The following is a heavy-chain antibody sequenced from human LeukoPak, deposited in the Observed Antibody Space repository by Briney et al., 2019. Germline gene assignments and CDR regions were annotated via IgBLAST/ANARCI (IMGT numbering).Heavy chain of an antibody. CDR2: IKQDGSAK. CDR1: GFTFSDYW. Sequence: SGGSLRLSCTASGFTFSDYWMTWVRQAPGKGLEWVANIKQDGSAKYYVDSVKGRFTISRDNAKNSLYLQMDSLRAEDTATYYCARWRGSTSERSDYWGQGTLVTVSS. D-gene: IGHD2-2*01. V-gene: IGHV3-7*01. J-gene: IGHJ4*02. CDR3: ARWRGSTSERSDY.